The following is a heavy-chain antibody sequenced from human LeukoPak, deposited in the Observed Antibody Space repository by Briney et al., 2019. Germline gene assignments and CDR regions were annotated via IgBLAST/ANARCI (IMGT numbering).Heavy chain of an antibody. CDR3: ARGHKYSSSGEALFDY. CDR2: ISAYNGNT. V-gene: IGHV1-18*01. CDR1: GYTFTSYG. J-gene: IGHJ4*02. D-gene: IGHD6-13*01. Sequence: ASVKVSCKASGYTFTSYGISWVRQAPGQGLEWMGWISAYNGNTNYAQKLQGRVAMTTDTSTSTAYMELRSLRSDDTAVYYCARGHKYSSSGEALFDYWGQGTLVTVSS.